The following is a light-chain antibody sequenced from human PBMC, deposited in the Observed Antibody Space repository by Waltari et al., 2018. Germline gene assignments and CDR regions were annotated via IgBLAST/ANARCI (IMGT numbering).Light chain of an antibody. Sequence: QSVLTQPPSVSGAPGQRVTFSCTGSSSNIGAGYDVHWYQQLPGTAPKLLTYGNRSRPSGVPDRSAGSKAGTSASLAITGLQAEDEADYYCQSYDSSSVVFGGGTKLTVL. CDR3: QSYDSSSVV. J-gene: IGLJ2*01. V-gene: IGLV1-40*01. CDR1: SSNIGAGYD. CDR2: GNR.